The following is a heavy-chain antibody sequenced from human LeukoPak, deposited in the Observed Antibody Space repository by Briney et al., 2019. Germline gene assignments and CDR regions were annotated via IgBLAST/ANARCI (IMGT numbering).Heavy chain of an antibody. D-gene: IGHD5-12*01. Sequence: SETLSLTCAVYGGSFSGYYWSWIRQPPGKGLEWIGEINHSGSTNYNPSLKSRVTISVDTSKNQFSLKLSSVTAADTAVYYCARDGYSGYDYFDYWGQGTLVTVSS. CDR2: INHSGST. CDR1: GGSFSGYY. CDR3: ARDGYSGYDYFDY. J-gene: IGHJ4*02. V-gene: IGHV4-34*01.